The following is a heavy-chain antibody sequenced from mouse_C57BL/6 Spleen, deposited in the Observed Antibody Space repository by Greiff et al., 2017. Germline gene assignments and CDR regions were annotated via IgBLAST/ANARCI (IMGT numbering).Heavy chain of an antibody. CDR3: ARRAMDD. V-gene: IGHV1-76*01. CDR1: GYTFTDYY. Sequence: QVQLQQSGAELVRPGASVKLSCKASGYTFTDYYINWVKQRPGQGLEWIARIYPGSGNTYYNEKFKGKATLTAEKSSSTAYMQLSSLTSEDSAVYFCARRAMDDWGQGTSVTVSS. J-gene: IGHJ4*01. CDR2: IYPGSGNT.